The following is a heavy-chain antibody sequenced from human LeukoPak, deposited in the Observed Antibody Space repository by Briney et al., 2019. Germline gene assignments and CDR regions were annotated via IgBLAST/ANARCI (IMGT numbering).Heavy chain of an antibody. J-gene: IGHJ4*02. V-gene: IGHV3-23*01. Sequence: GGSLRLSCAASGFTFSGYAMSWARQAPGKGLEWVSAIVGGGGTTFYADSVKGRFTISRDNSKNTVYLQMNSLRAEDTAVYFCAKARLSTGWAYNDYWGQGTLVTVSS. CDR2: IVGGGGTT. CDR1: GFTFSGYA. CDR3: AKARLSTGWAYNDY. D-gene: IGHD6-19*01.